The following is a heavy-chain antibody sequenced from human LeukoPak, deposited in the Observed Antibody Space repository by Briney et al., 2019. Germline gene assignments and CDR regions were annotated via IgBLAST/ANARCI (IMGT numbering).Heavy chain of an antibody. Sequence: PGGSLRLSCAASGFTFSSYWMSWVRQAPGKGLERVANIKQDGSEKYYVDSVKGRFTISRDNAKNSLNLQMNSLRAEDTAVYYCARVGFYYDSSGYYYPYDAFDIWGQGTMVTVSS. V-gene: IGHV3-7*04. CDR1: GFTFSSYW. D-gene: IGHD3-22*01. CDR2: IKQDGSEK. CDR3: ARVGFYYDSSGYYYPYDAFDI. J-gene: IGHJ3*02.